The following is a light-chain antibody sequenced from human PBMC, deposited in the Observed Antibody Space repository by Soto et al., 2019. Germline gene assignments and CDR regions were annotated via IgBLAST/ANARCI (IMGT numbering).Light chain of an antibody. CDR2: EVS. Sequence: QSVLTQPPSASGSPGQSVTISCTGTGSDVGDYNYVSWYQQHPGKAPKLMIYEVSKRPSGVPDRFSGSKSGNTASLTVSGLQGEDEANYYCSSYTGSSYVFGTGTKVTVL. CDR1: GSDVGDYNY. V-gene: IGLV2-8*01. J-gene: IGLJ1*01. CDR3: SSYTGSSYV.